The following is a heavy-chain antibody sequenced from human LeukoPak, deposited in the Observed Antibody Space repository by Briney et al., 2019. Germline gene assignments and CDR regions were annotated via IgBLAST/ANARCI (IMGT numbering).Heavy chain of an antibody. D-gene: IGHD3-22*01. V-gene: IGHV1-69*13. Sequence: SVKVSCKASGYTFTSYYMHWVRQAPGQGLEWMGGIIPIFGTANYAQKFQGRVTITADESTSTAYMELSSLRSEDTAVYYCARDPDSSGSWGQGTLVTVSS. CDR3: ARDPDSSGS. CDR1: GYTFTSYY. CDR2: IIPIFGTA. J-gene: IGHJ5*02.